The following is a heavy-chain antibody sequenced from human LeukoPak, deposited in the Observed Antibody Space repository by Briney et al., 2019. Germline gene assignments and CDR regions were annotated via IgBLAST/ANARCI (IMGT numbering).Heavy chain of an antibody. CDR1: GAYINSGAQY. V-gene: IGHV4-31*03. J-gene: IGHJ4*01. CDR2: VYRTRDT. D-gene: IGHD5-24*01. CDR3: AGKDGTSASFDY. Sequence: PSETLSLTCTVSGAYINSGAQYWGWIRQHPEKGLEWMGYVYRTRDTYYSPSFQSRIVMSVDTSKNQFSLRLSPVTAADTAVYFCAGKDGTSASFDYWGQGILVTVST.